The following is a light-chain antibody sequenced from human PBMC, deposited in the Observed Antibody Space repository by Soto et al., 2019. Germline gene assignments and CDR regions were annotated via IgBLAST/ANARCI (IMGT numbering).Light chain of an antibody. CDR1: RSISRN. CDR2: GAS. J-gene: IGKJ4*01. Sequence: MVMTQSPATLSGSPGERVTLSCRASRSISRNLAWYQQKPGQAPRLLIYGASTRATGIPDRFSGSRSGTEFTLTINSLQSEDFAVYYCQPHNNWPVVTFGGGTKVDIK. V-gene: IGKV3-15*01. CDR3: QPHNNWPVVT.